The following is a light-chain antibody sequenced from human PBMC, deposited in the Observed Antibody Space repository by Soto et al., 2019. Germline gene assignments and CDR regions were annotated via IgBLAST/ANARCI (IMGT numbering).Light chain of an antibody. CDR1: QSISSY. J-gene: IGKJ1*01. CDR3: QQSYSTWT. Sequence: DIQLTQSPSSLSASVGARVTITCRASQSISSYLNWYQKKPGKAPKLLIYAASSLQSGVPSRFSGSGSGTDITLTISSLQTEDFATYYWQQSYSTWTFGQGTKVEIK. V-gene: IGKV1-39*01. CDR2: AAS.